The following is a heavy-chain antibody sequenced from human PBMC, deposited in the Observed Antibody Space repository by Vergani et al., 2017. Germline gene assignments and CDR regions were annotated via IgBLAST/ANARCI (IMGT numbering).Heavy chain of an antibody. CDR3: ARDGHTMGYCSSTSCPVDY. Sequence: QVQLLESGGNVVQSGTSLRLSCAASGFSFGSYGMHWVRQSPGKGLEWVAVISNDGGNKYYADSVKGRFTIYKDNTVDMLSLQMNSLRPDDTAVYYCARDGHTMGYCSSTSCPVDYWGQGTLVTVSS. J-gene: IGHJ4*02. V-gene: IGHV3-30*03. CDR1: GFSFGSYG. D-gene: IGHD2-2*01. CDR2: ISNDGGNK.